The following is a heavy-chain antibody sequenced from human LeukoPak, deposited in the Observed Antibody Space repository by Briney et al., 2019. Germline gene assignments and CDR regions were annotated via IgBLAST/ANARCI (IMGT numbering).Heavy chain of an antibody. D-gene: IGHD3-22*01. Sequence: ASVKVSCKASGYTFTSYGISWVRQAPGQGLEWMGWISACNGNTNYAQKLQGRVTMTTDTSTSTAYMELRSLRSDDTAVYYCARDKMYYYDSSGYVAFDIWGQGTMVTVSS. J-gene: IGHJ3*02. CDR3: ARDKMYYYDSSGYVAFDI. CDR2: ISACNGNT. V-gene: IGHV1-18*01. CDR1: GYTFTSYG.